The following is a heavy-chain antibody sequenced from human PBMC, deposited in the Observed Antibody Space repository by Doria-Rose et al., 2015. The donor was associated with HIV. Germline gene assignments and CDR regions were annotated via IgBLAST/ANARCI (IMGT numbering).Heavy chain of an antibody. CDR3: ARERVESDYYYYGMDV. D-gene: IGHD3-3*01. J-gene: IGHJ6*02. CDR2: ITSSDTAI. Sequence: LEWVSYITSSDTAIFYADSVKGRFTISRDNAKNSLYLQMNSLRIEDTAVYYCARERVESDYYYYGMDVWGQGTTVIVSS. V-gene: IGHV3-48*03.